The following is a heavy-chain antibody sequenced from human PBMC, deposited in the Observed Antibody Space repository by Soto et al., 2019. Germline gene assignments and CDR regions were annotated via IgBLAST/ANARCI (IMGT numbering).Heavy chain of an antibody. CDR3: ARPQCGNWYVAY. CDR1: GDSISSSSYY. Sequence: PSETLSLTCTVSGDSISSSSYYWVWLRQPPGKGLEGIGSFYFSGSTYYTPSLKSRVTISVDTSKNQLSLKLRSVTAAATAVYYCARPQCGNWYVAYWGQGP. CDR2: FYFSGST. V-gene: IGHV4-39*01. D-gene: IGHD1-1*01. J-gene: IGHJ4*02.